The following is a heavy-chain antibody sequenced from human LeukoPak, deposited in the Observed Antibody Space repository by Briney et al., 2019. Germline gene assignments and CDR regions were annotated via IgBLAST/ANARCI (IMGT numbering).Heavy chain of an antibody. V-gene: IGHV4-30-4*01. CDR1: GGSITSGHYY. CDR3: AGEEI. CDR2: ISYSGST. J-gene: IGHJ6*02. Sequence: PSQTLTLTCTVSGGSITSGHYYWSWIRQPPGKGLEWIGYISYSGSTYYNPYLTSRVTLSIDTSNNQVAQNPSSVTAADTAVYYCAGEEIWGQGTTVTVSS.